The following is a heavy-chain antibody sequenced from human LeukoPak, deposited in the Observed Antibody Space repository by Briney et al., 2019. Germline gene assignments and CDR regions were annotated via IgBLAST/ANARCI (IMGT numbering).Heavy chain of an antibody. V-gene: IGHV3-33*01. Sequence: PGRSLRLSCAASGFTFSSYGMHWVRQAPGKGLEWVAVIWYDGSNKYYADSVKGRFTISRDNSKNTLYLQMNSLRAEDTAVYYCARGLSGIAAAGTGVGYWGQGTLVTVSS. CDR3: ARGLSGIAAAGTGVGY. J-gene: IGHJ4*02. D-gene: IGHD6-13*01. CDR1: GFTFSSYG. CDR2: IWYDGSNK.